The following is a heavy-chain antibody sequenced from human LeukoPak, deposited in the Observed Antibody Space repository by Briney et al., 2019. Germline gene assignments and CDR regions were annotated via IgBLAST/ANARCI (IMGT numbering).Heavy chain of an antibody. CDR1: GYTFTSYG. Sequence: ASVKVSCKTSGYTFTSYGISWVRQAPGQGLEWMGWISGYNGNTNYAPMLQGRVTLTTDKSTSTAYMELRSLRSDDTAVYYCARQTTVTIAFGIWGQGTMVTVSS. CDR2: ISGYNGNT. J-gene: IGHJ3*02. CDR3: ARQTTVTIAFGI. D-gene: IGHD4-17*01. V-gene: IGHV1-18*01.